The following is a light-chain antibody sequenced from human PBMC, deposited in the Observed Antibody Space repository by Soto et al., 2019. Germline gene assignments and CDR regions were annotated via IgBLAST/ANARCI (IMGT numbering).Light chain of an antibody. CDR3: HQYGSSPT. CDR1: QSVSSRY. V-gene: IGKV3-20*01. CDR2: AAS. J-gene: IGKJ1*01. Sequence: EIVLTQSPGTLSLSPGERATLFCRASQSVSSRYLAWYRQRPGQSPRLLIYAASSRATGIPDRISGSGSGTDFSLTINRLEPEDFAVYYCHQYGSSPTFGQGTKVEIK.